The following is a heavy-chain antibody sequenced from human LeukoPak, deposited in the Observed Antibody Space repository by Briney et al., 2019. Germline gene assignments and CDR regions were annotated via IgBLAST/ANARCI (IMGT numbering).Heavy chain of an antibody. CDR3: AKDPTAHSSGWYLY. J-gene: IGHJ4*02. CDR1: GLTFSSYG. V-gene: IGHV3-30*18. Sequence: GGSLRLSCAASGLTFSSYGMHWVRQAPGKGLEWVAVISYDGSNKYYADSVKGRFTISRDNSKNTLYLQMNSLRAEDTAVYYCAKDPTAHSSGWYLYWGQGTLVTVSS. D-gene: IGHD6-19*01. CDR2: ISYDGSNK.